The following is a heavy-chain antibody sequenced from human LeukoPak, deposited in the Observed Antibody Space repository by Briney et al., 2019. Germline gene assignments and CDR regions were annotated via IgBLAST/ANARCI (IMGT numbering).Heavy chain of an antibody. CDR3: AKIEQQLVPGLGWFDP. D-gene: IGHD6-13*01. V-gene: IGHV1-69*05. Sequence: SVKVSCKASGSTFSSYAISWVRQAPGQGLEWVGGIIPIFGTANYAQKFQGRVTITTDESTSTAYMELSSLRSEDTAVYYCAKIEQQLVPGLGWFDPWGQGTLVTVSS. CDR2: IIPIFGTA. CDR1: GSTFSSYA. J-gene: IGHJ5*02.